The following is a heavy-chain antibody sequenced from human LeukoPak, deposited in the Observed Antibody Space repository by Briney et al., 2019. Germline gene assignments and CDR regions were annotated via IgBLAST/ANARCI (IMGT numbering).Heavy chain of an antibody. Sequence: ASVKVSCKASGYTFTGYYMHWVRQAPGQGLEWMGWINPNSGVTNPAQKFQGRLTMTRDTSINTAYMELSSLRSDDTAVYYCARSRSAPDYWGQGTLVAVSS. D-gene: IGHD4-17*01. V-gene: IGHV1-2*02. CDR2: INPNSGVT. CDR1: GYTFTGYY. J-gene: IGHJ4*02. CDR3: ARSRSAPDY.